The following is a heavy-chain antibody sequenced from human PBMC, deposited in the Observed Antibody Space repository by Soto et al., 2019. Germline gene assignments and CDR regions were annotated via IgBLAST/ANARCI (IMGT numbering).Heavy chain of an antibody. CDR1: GYTFSNYG. D-gene: IGHD6-6*01. J-gene: IGHJ4*02. V-gene: IGHV1-18*01. CDR3: ASRSGQLPYYFDY. Sequence: QVQLVQSGAEVKKPGASVQVSCRASGYTFSNYGITWVRQAPGQGLEWLGWISAYKGNTDYAQKLQGRVTMTTDTSTSTCCMELRSLRFDDTAVYYCASRSGQLPYYFDYWGQGTLVTVAS. CDR2: ISAYKGNT.